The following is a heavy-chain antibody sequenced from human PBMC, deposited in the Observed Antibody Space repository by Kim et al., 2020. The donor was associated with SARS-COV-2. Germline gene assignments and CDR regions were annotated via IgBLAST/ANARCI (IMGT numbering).Heavy chain of an antibody. CDR3: ARAGYSYGYDY. Sequence: GGSLRLSCAASGFTFSGYSMHWVRQAPGKGLVWVSRIKSDGSTSNYAYSVTGRFTISSANAKHTQYLQLNSLRPEAAAVYYCARAGYSYGYDYWGQGTL. J-gene: IGHJ4*02. D-gene: IGHD5-18*01. CDR1: GFTFSGYS. CDR2: IKSDGSTS. V-gene: IGHV3-74*01.